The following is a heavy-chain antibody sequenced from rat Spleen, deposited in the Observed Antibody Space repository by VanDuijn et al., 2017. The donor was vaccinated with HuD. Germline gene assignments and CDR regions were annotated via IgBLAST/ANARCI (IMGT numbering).Heavy chain of an antibody. Sequence: QVQLKESGPGLVQPSQTLSLTCTVSGFSLTNYNVHWVRQPTGKGLEWMGVIWTGGSTDYNSALKSRLSISRDTSKSQVFLKMNSLQTEDIATYYCARDSSPHGTYYYDWFAYWGQGTLVTVSS. CDR1: GFSLTNYN. CDR2: IWTGGST. D-gene: IGHD1-12*02. CDR3: ARDSSPHGTYYYDWFAY. J-gene: IGHJ3*01. V-gene: IGHV2-30*01.